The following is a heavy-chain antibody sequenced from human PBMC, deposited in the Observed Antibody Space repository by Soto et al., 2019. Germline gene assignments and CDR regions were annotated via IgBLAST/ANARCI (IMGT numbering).Heavy chain of an antibody. CDR2: TIPALGKT. CDR3: ARGPFRPSAMDV. J-gene: IGHJ6*02. CDR1: GDNFKKNV. V-gene: IGHV1-69*10. Sequence: SVKVTCTTSGDNFKKNVFTWVRQAPGQGLEWMGGTIPALGKTHYIEKFQGRVTITVDDATRTVYMEVRDLTSEDTAIYYCARGPFRPSAMDVWGQGTTVTVSS. D-gene: IGHD3-10*01.